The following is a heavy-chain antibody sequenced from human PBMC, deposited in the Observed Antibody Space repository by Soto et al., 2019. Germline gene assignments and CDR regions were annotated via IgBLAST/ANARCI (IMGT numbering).Heavy chain of an antibody. V-gene: IGHV4-30-4*01. CDR2: IYYSGST. Sequence: SETLSLTCTVSGGSISSGDYYWSWIRQPPGKGLEWIGYIYYSGSTYYNPSLKSRVTISVDTSKNQFSLKLSSVTAADTAVYYCARGMTTVTIRRRYWFDPWGQGTLVT. J-gene: IGHJ5*02. D-gene: IGHD4-17*01. CDR1: GGSISSGDYY. CDR3: ARGMTTVTIRRRYWFDP.